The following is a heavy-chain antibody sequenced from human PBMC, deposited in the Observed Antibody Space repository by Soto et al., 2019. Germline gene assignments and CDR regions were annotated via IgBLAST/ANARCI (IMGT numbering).Heavy chain of an antibody. CDR1: GFSLSTSGVG. CDR3: AHLFLDSLGLGFDY. V-gene: IGHV2-5*02. D-gene: IGHD3-3*01. CDR2: IYWDDDK. Sequence: QITLKESGPTLVKPTQTLTLTCTFSGFSLSTSGVGVGWIRQPPGKALEWLALIYWDDDKRYSPSLKSRLTITKDTSKNQVVLTMTNMDPVDTATYYCAHLFLDSLGLGFDYWGQRTLVTVSS. J-gene: IGHJ4*02.